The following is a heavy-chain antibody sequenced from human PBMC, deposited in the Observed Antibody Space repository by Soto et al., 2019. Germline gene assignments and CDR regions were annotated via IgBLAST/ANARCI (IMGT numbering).Heavy chain of an antibody. V-gene: IGHV4-4*02. J-gene: IGHJ5*02. Sequence: SETLSLTCAVSGGSISSSNWWSWVRQPPGKGLEWIGEIYHSGSTNYNPSLKSRVTISVDKSKNQSSLKLSSVTAADTAVYYCASRIAVAGFDPWGQGTLVTVSS. CDR3: ASRIAVAGFDP. CDR1: GGSISSSNW. CDR2: IYHSGST. D-gene: IGHD6-19*01.